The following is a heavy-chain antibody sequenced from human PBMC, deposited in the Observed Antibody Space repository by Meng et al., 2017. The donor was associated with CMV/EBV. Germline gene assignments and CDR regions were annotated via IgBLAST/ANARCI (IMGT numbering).Heavy chain of an antibody. J-gene: IGHJ4*02. D-gene: IGHD2-15*01. CDR2: ISGSGGST. CDR1: GFTFSSYA. CDR3: AKDFRELRDYSINTFDY. Sequence: GEFLKISCAASGFTFSSYAMSWVRQAPGKGLEWVSAISGSGGSTYYADSVKGRFTISRDNSKNTLYLQMNSLRAEDTAVYYCAKDFRELRDYSINTFDYWGQGTLVTVSS. V-gene: IGHV3-23*01.